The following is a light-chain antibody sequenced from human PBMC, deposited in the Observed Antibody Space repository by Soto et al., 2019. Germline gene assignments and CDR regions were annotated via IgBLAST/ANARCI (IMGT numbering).Light chain of an antibody. V-gene: IGKV3-20*01. CDR3: QQYGSSPYT. J-gene: IGKJ2*01. Sequence: EIVLTQSPGTLSLSPGERATLSCRASQSVSSSYLAWYQQKPGQAPRLIIYGASSMHTCIPDSFSGSVSGTDFTLTISRLEPEDFAVYYFQQYGSSPYTFGQGTKLEIK. CDR2: GAS. CDR1: QSVSSSY.